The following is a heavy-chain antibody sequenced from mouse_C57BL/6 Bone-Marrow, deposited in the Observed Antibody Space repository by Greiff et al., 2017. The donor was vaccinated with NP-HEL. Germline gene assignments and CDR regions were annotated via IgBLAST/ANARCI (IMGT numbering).Heavy chain of an antibody. J-gene: IGHJ4*01. CDR3: ARFWFYYAMDY. Sequence: QVQLQQPGAELVKPGASVKMSCKASGYTFTSYWITWVKQRPGQGLEWIGDIYPGSGSTNYNEKFKSKARLTVDTSSSTAYMQLSSLTSEDSAVYYCARFWFYYAMDYWGQGTSVTVSS. CDR2: IYPGSGST. CDR1: GYTFTSYW. D-gene: IGHD2-2*01. V-gene: IGHV1-55*01.